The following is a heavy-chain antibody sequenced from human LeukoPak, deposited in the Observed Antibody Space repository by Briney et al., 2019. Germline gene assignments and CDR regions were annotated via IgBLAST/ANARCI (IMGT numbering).Heavy chain of an antibody. J-gene: IGHJ6*04. V-gene: IGHV3-49*04. CDR1: GFTVSSSY. D-gene: IGHD6-6*01. CDR3: TRRKSSSSGLDV. Sequence: GGSLRLSCAASGFTVSSSYMNWVRQAPGKGLEWVGFIRSKAYGGTTEYAASVKGRFTISRDDSKSIAYLQMNSLKTEDTAVYYCTRRKSSSSGLDVWGKGTTVTVSS. CDR2: IRSKAYGGTT.